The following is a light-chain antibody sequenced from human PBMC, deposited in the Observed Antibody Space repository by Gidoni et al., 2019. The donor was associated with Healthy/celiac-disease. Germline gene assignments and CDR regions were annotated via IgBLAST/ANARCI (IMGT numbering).Light chain of an antibody. J-gene: IGKJ2*01. Sequence: DTQMTQSPSSLSASVGDRVTITFRASQSISSYLNWYQQKPGKAPKLLIYAASSLQSGVPSRFSGSGSGTDFTLTISSLQPEDFATYYCQQSYTFGHGTKLEIK. CDR2: AAS. V-gene: IGKV1-39*01. CDR1: QSISSY. CDR3: QQSYT.